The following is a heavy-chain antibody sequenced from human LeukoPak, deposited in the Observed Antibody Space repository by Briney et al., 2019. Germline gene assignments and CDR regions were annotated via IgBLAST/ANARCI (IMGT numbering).Heavy chain of an antibody. CDR2: IYYSGST. V-gene: IGHV4-59*01. J-gene: IGHJ2*01. CDR1: GGSISSYY. CDR3: ARVSGSYHWYFDL. D-gene: IGHD1-26*01. Sequence: SETLSLTCTVSGGSISSYYWSWIRQPPGKGLEWIGYIYYSGSTNYNPSLKSRVTISVDTSKNQFSLKLSSVTAADTAVYYCARVSGSYHWYFDLWGRGTLVTVSS.